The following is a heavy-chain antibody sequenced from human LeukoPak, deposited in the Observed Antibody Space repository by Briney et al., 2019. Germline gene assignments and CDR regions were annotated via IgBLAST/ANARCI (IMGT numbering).Heavy chain of an antibody. CDR3: ARDRSWGSQCYFDY. J-gene: IGHJ4*02. Sequence: GGSLRLSCAASGFKFSTYGIHWVRQAPGKGLEWVGIIWYDGSNKIYAESVKGRFAISRDNSKNTLYLRMNSLRAEDTAVYYCARDRSWGSQCYFDYWGQGTLVTVSS. CDR1: GFKFSTYG. V-gene: IGHV3-33*01. D-gene: IGHD7-27*01. CDR2: IWYDGSNK.